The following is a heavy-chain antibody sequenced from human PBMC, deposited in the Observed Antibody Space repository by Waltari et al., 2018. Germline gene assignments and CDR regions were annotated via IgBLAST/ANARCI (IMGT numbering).Heavy chain of an antibody. CDR1: GFTVSSNY. CDR3: ARCSGGSGYSWFRGRWEPEDV. D-gene: IGHD2-15*01. J-gene: IGHJ6*02. CDR2: SYSGGST. Sequence: EVQLVESGGGLVQPGGSLRLSCAASGFTVSSNYMSWVRQAPGKGLEWVSVSYSGGSTNDANSVKGRFTIARDNSKNTLYLQMNSLRAEDTAVYYCARCSGGSGYSWFRGRWEPEDVWGQGTTVTVSS. V-gene: IGHV3-66*01.